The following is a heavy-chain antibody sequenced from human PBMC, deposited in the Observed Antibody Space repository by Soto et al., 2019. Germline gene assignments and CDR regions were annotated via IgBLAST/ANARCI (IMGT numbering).Heavy chain of an antibody. CDR3: ARILVGRNIAEAIGNGMDV. V-gene: IGHV2-70*01. CDR1: GFSLSTSGMC. D-gene: IGHD6-13*01. Sequence: SGPTLVNPTQTLTLTCTFSGFSLSTSGMCVSWIRQPPGTALEWLALIDWDDDKYYSTSLKTRLTISKDTSKNQVVLTMTTMDPVDTATHYCARILVGRNIAEAIGNGMDVWGQGTTVTVS. CDR2: IDWDDDK. J-gene: IGHJ6*02.